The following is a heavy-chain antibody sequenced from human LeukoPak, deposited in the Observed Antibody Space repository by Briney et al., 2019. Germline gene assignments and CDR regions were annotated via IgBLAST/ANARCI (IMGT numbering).Heavy chain of an antibody. D-gene: IGHD6-13*01. CDR1: GFTFSSYG. Sequence: GGTLRLSCAASGFTFSSYGMSWVRQAPGKGLEWVSAINTDGAYTYYADSVKGRFTISRDNSKNTLYLQMNSLRAEDTAVYYCAKDRRPNSYNSSWLDYWGQGTLITVSS. V-gene: IGHV3-23*01. CDR2: INTDGAYT. CDR3: AKDRRPNSYNSSWLDY. J-gene: IGHJ4*02.